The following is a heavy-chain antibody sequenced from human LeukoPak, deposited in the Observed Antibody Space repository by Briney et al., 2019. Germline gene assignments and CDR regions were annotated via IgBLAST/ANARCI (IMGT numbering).Heavy chain of an antibody. CDR2: IYTSGST. CDR1: GGSISSGGYY. CDR3: ARTPPVAAAGTSYDY. D-gene: IGHD6-13*01. Sequence: SQTLSLTCTVSGGSISSGGYYWSWIRQHPGKGLEWIGRIYTSGSTNYNPSLKSRVTMSVDTSKNQFSLKLSSVTAADTAVYYCARTPPVAAAGTSYDYWGQGTLVTVSS. J-gene: IGHJ4*02. V-gene: IGHV4-61*02.